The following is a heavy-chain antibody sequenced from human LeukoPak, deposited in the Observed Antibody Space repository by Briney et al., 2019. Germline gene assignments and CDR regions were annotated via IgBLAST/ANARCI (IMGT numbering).Heavy chain of an antibody. CDR3: AREASSGFGNYYYGMDV. CDR1: GGSLSGFY. CDR2: VYYSGST. D-gene: IGHD2-2*01. Sequence: SETLSLTCTVSGGSLSGFYWSWIRQPPGKGLEWIGYVYYSGSTTYNPSLKSRVTISVDTSKNQFSLKLSSVTAADTAVYYCAREASSGFGNYYYGMDVWGQGTTVTVSS. J-gene: IGHJ6*02. V-gene: IGHV4-59*01.